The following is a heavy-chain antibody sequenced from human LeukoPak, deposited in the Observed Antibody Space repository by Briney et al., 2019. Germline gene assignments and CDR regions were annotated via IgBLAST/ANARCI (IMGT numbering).Heavy chain of an antibody. D-gene: IGHD3-10*01. CDR2: IYTSGST. Sequence: PSETLSLTCTVSGGSISSYYWSWIRQPPGKRLEWIGYIYTSGSTNYNPSLKSRVTISVDTSKNQFSLKLSSVTAADTAVYYCARQNSGYYYMDVWGKGTTVTVSS. CDR1: GGSISSYY. J-gene: IGHJ6*03. V-gene: IGHV4-4*09. CDR3: ARQNSGYYYMDV.